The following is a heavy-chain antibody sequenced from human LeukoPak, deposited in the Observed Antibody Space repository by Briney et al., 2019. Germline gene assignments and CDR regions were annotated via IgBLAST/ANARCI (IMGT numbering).Heavy chain of an antibody. V-gene: IGHV3-53*01. Sequence: GGSLRLSCAASGFTVSNKYMTWVRQAPGRWLEWVSLIYSDGRTYYADSVKGRSTISRDNSKNTLYLQMNSLRAEDTAVYYCAKDNAPPLWFGESLPGYYFDYWGQGTLVTVSS. J-gene: IGHJ4*02. CDR1: GFTVSNKY. CDR2: IYSDGRT. CDR3: AKDNAPPLWFGESLPGYYFDY. D-gene: IGHD3-10*01.